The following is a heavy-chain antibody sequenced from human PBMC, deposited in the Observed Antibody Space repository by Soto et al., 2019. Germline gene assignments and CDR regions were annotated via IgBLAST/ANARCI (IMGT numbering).Heavy chain of an antibody. D-gene: IGHD6-13*01. Sequence: SETLSLTCTVSGGSISSYYWSWIRQPPGKGLEWIGYIYYSGSTNYSPSLKSRVTISVDTSKNQFSLKLSSVTAADTAVYYCARGPPAAAFDYWGQGTLVTVSS. CDR3: ARGPPAAAFDY. CDR2: IYYSGST. CDR1: GGSISSYY. J-gene: IGHJ4*02. V-gene: IGHV4-59*01.